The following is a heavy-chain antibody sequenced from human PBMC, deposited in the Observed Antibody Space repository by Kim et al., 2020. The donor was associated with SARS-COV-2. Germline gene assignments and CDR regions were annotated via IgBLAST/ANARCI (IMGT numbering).Heavy chain of an antibody. CDR3: AKAESFVYCSSTSCAGQDAFDI. J-gene: IGHJ3*02. Sequence: GGSLRLSCAASGFTFSSYAMSWVRQAPGKGLEWVSAISGSGGSTYYADSVKGRFTISRDNSKNTLYLQMNSLRAEDTAVYYCAKAESFVYCSSTSCAGQDAFDIWGQGTMVTVSS. D-gene: IGHD2-2*01. CDR2: ISGSGGST. CDR1: GFTFSSYA. V-gene: IGHV3-23*01.